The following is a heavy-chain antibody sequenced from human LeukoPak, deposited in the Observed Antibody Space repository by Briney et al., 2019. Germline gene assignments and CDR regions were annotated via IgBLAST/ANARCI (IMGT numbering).Heavy chain of an antibody. CDR3: AAPYTSSWFDL. V-gene: IGHV1-58*01. CDR1: GFTFTSRSA. D-gene: IGHD6-13*01. J-gene: IGHJ5*02. CDR2: IVVDSDNT. Sequence: ASVKVSCKASGFTFTSRSAVQWVRQARGQRLEWIEWIVVDSDNTNYAENFQERVTITRDMSASTSYMELSSLRSEDTAVYFCAAPYTSSWFDLWGQGTLVTVSS.